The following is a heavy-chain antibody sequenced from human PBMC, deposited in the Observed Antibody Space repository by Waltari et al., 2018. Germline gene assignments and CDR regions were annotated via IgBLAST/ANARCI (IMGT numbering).Heavy chain of an antibody. CDR2: NSAYKGYT. J-gene: IGHJ4*02. Sequence: QVQLVQSGAEVKKPGASVKVSCKASGYTFTSYGISWVRQAPGQGLEWMGWNSAYKGYTNSGQDVPGKIHLTTDPSTSTAYLGLRSPRSYVTAVFFLARPSFFCRCCCFPPGYLGPGTLVPGS. V-gene: IGHV1-18*01. CDR1: GYTFTSYG. CDR3: ARPSFFCRCCCFPPGY. D-gene: IGHD2-15*01.